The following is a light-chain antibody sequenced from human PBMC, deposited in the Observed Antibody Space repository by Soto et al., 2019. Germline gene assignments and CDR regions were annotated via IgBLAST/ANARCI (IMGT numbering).Light chain of an antibody. J-gene: IGKJ2*01. CDR1: QSITTY. V-gene: IGKV1-39*01. CDR3: QQSFTTPYT. Sequence: DIQMTQSPSSLSASVGGRVTITCRTGQSITTYLNWYQQKPGKAPNLLIFAASTLQRGVPSRFSGSGSGTDFTLTISSLQPDDFATYFCQQSFTTPYTFGQGTKLEIK. CDR2: AAS.